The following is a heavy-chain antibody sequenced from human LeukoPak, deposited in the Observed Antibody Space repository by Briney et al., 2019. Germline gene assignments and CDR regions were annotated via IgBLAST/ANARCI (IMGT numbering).Heavy chain of an antibody. CDR1: GGSISSYH. CDR2: IYYSGST. D-gene: IGHD1-26*01. CDR3: ARAPPDIVGATTLDY. Sequence: PETLSLTCTVSGGSISSYHWSWIRQPPGKGLEWIGYIYYSGSTNYNPSLKSRVTISVDTSKNQFSLKLSSVTAADTAVYYCARAPPDIVGATTLDYWGQGTLVTVSS. V-gene: IGHV4-59*01. J-gene: IGHJ4*02.